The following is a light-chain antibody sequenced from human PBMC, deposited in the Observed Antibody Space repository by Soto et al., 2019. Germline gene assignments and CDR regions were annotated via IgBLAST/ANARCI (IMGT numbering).Light chain of an antibody. CDR3: SSYTSSSTLYV. Sequence: QSVLTQPASVSGSPGQSITISCTGTSSDVGGYNYVSWYQQHPGKAPKLMIYEVSTRPSGVSNRFSGSKSGNTASLTISGLQAEYQADYYCSSYTSSSTLYVFGTGTKLTVL. CDR1: SSDVGGYNY. J-gene: IGLJ1*01. V-gene: IGLV2-14*01. CDR2: EVS.